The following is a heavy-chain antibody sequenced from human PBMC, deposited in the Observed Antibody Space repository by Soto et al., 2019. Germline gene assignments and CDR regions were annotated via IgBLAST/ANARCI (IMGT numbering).Heavy chain of an antibody. Sequence: GWSLRLSCASSVFTFSSYAMSWVRQSPGKGLEWVSAISGSGGSTYYADSVKGRFTISRDNSKNTLYLQMNSLRAEDTAVYYCAKFRLTAAVRVLFDYWGQGTLVTVSS. V-gene: IGHV3-23*01. J-gene: IGHJ4*02. CDR1: VFTFSSYA. CDR3: AKFRLTAAVRVLFDY. D-gene: IGHD6-13*01. CDR2: ISGSGGST.